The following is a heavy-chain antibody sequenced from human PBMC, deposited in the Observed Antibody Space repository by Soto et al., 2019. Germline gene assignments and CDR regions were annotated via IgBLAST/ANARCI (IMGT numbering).Heavy chain of an antibody. D-gene: IGHD4-17*01. CDR2: IRSKANSDAI. CDR3: ASLFFLMIRRPPKSTLYS. V-gene: IGHV3-73*01. CDR1: AVTSRPGA. Sequence: REARLDSWTGSAVTSRPGAILLCRQPLEKEQEWVGRIRSKANSDAIVYAASVKGRFTISRDNAKNSLYLQMNSLRAEDTAVYYCASLFFLMIRRPPKSTLYS. J-gene: IGHJ5*01.